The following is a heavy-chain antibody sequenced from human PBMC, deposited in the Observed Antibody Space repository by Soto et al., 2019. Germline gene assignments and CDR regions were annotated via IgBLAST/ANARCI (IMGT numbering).Heavy chain of an antibody. D-gene: IGHD2-21*02. CDR1: GGSISSGGYY. J-gene: IGHJ6*02. Sequence: QVQLQESGPGLVKPSQTLSLTCTVSGGSISSGGYYWTWIRQHPGKGLEWIGYIYYSGSTYYNPSLKSRVTISVDTSKNQFSLKLSSVTAADTAVYYCARVCGGDCHYGMDVWGQGTTVIVSS. CDR2: IYYSGST. V-gene: IGHV4-31*03. CDR3: ARVCGGDCHYGMDV.